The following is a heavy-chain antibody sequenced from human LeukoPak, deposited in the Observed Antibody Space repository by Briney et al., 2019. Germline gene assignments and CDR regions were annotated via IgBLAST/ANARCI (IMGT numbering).Heavy chain of an antibody. CDR3: ASELHSSGYYWHY. CDR2: MNPNSGNT. J-gene: IGHJ4*02. CDR1: GYTFTSYD. Sequence: GASVKVSCKASGYTFTSYDINWVRQATGQGLEWMGWMNPNSGNTGYAQKFQGRVTITRNTSISTAYMELSGLRSEDTAVYYCASELHSSGYYWHYWGQGTLVTVSS. D-gene: IGHD3-22*01. V-gene: IGHV1-8*03.